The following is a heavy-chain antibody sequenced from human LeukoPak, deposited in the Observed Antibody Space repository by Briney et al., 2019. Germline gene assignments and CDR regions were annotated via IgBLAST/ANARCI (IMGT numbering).Heavy chain of an antibody. V-gene: IGHV1-69*13. CDR2: IIPIFGTA. D-gene: IGHD3-10*01. J-gene: IGHJ6*02. Sequence: ASMKVSCKASGGTFSSYAISWVRQVPGQGLEWMGGIIPIFGTANYAQKFQGRVTITADESTSTAYMELSSLRSEDTAVYYCAREFSYYGSGKYGMDVWGQGTTVTVSS. CDR3: AREFSYYGSGKYGMDV. CDR1: GGTFSSYA.